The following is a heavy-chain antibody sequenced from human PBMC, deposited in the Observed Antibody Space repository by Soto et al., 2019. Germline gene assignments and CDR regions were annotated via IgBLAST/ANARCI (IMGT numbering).Heavy chain of an antibody. CDR2: IYHSGST. Sequence: SETLSLTCAVSGGSISSSNWWSWVRQPPGKGLEWIGEIYHSGSTNYNPSLKSRVTISVDKSKNQFSLKLSSVTAADTAVYYCARVRSEVLRYFDWLFYFDYWGQGTLVTVSS. CDR3: ARVRSEVLRYFDWLFYFDY. J-gene: IGHJ4*02. V-gene: IGHV4-4*02. CDR1: GGSISSSNW. D-gene: IGHD3-9*01.